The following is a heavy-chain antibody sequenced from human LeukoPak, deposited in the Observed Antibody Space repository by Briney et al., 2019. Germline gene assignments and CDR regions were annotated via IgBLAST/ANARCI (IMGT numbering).Heavy chain of an antibody. CDR3: ARLAARRGYYYSGMDV. Sequence: PSETLSLTCTVSGGSLSGSYWNWIRQPPAKQLEWIGYIYSSGSSGITTYNPSLQSRVIISQDTSKNDFSLKLTSVTAADAAVYYCARLAARRGYYYSGMDVWGQGTTVTVSS. CDR2: IYSSGSSGIT. J-gene: IGHJ6*02. D-gene: IGHD3-10*01. CDR1: GGSLSGSY. V-gene: IGHV4-59*01.